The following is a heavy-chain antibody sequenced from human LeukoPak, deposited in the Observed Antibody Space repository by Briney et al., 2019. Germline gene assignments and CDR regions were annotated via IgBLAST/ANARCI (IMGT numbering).Heavy chain of an antibody. D-gene: IGHD3-9*01. J-gene: IGHJ4*02. CDR3: ARRPLRYFDGGQRRYFDY. CDR2: IYYSGST. V-gene: IGHV4-59*12. CDR1: GGSFSGYY. Sequence: KPSETLSLTCAVYGGSFSGYYWSWIRQPPGKGLEWIGYIYYSGSTSYNPSLKSRVTISVDTSKNQFSLKLSSVTAADTAVYYCARRPLRYFDGGQRRYFDYWGQGTLVTVSS.